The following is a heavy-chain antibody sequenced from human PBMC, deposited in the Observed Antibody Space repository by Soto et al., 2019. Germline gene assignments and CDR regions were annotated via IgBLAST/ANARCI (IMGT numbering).Heavy chain of an antibody. Sequence: EMQLLESGGGLVQPGGSLRLSCAASGFTFSTFVMSWVRQAPGKGLEWVSGFSGSSGSTYYADSVKGRFTISRDNSKNTLYLQMNSLRAEDTAVYYCVKEGTVTTAGPRFWGQGTLVTVSS. CDR3: VKEGTVTTAGPRF. CDR1: GFTFSTFV. V-gene: IGHV3-23*01. CDR2: FSGSSGST. J-gene: IGHJ4*02. D-gene: IGHD4-17*01.